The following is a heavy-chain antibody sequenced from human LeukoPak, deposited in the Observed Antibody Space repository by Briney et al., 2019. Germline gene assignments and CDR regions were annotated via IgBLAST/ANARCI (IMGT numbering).Heavy chain of an antibody. CDR3: ARHEYSSSSEGFDY. Sequence: SETLSLTCTVPGGSIYSYYWSWIRQPPGKRLEWIGYIYYSGSTNYNPSLKSRVTISVDMSKNHFSLKLTSVTAPDTAVYYCARHEYSSSSEGFDYWGQGTLVTVSS. V-gene: IGHV4-59*08. D-gene: IGHD6-6*01. CDR1: GGSIYSYY. CDR2: IYYSGST. J-gene: IGHJ4*02.